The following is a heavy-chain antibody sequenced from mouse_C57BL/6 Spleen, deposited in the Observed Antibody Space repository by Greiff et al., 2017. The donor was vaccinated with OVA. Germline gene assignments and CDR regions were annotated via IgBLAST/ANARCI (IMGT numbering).Heavy chain of an antibody. CDR2: ISSGGSYT. Sequence: EVKLEESGGDLVKPGGSLKLSCAASGFTFSSYGMSWVRQTPDKRLEWVATISSGGSYTYYPDSVKGRFTISRDNAKNTLYLQMSSLKSEDTAMYYCARPSSYYAMDYWGQGTSVTVSS. CDR3: ARPSSYYAMDY. CDR1: GFTFSSYG. D-gene: IGHD1-1*01. V-gene: IGHV5-6*02. J-gene: IGHJ4*01.